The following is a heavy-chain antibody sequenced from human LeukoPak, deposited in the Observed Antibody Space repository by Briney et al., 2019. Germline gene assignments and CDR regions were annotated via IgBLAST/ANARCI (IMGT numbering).Heavy chain of an antibody. Sequence: PSETLSLTCAVYGGSFSGYYWSWIRQPPGKGLEWIGEINHSGGTNYNPSLKSRVTISVDTSKNQFSLKLSSVTAADTAVYYCARGRDVLLWFGATYYYYGMDVWGQGTTVTVSS. J-gene: IGHJ6*02. CDR2: INHSGGT. D-gene: IGHD3-10*01. CDR3: ARGRDVLLWFGATYYYYGMDV. CDR1: GGSFSGYY. V-gene: IGHV4-34*01.